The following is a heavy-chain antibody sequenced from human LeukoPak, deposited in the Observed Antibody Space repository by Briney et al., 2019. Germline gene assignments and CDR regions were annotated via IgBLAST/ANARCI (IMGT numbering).Heavy chain of an antibody. J-gene: IGHJ4*02. CDR2: ISSSGSTI. CDR3: AREVSSSFDY. V-gene: IGHV3-48*04. Sequence: GGSLTLSCAASGFTFSSYSMNWVRQAPGKGLEWVSYISSSGSTIYYADSVKGRFTISRDNAKNSLYLQMNSLRAEDTAVYYCAREVSSSFDYWGQGTLVTVSS. D-gene: IGHD6-13*01. CDR1: GFTFSSYS.